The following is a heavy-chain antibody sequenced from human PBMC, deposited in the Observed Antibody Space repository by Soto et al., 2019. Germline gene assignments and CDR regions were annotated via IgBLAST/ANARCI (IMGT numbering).Heavy chain of an antibody. J-gene: IGHJ3*02. V-gene: IGHV4-59*01. CDR2: IYYSGST. D-gene: IGHD1-20*01. CDR1: GGSISSYY. CDR3: ARTNYNWMGVFDAFDI. Sequence: SETLSLTCTVSGGSISSYYWSWIRQPPGKGLEWIGYIYYSGSTNYNPSLKSRVTISVDTSKNQFSLKLSPVTAADTAVYYCARTNYNWMGVFDAFDIWGQGTMVTVSS.